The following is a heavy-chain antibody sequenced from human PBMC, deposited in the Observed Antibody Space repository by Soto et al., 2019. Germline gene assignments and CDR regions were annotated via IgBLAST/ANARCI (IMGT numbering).Heavy chain of an antibody. CDR1: GGTFSSYA. J-gene: IGHJ6*02. CDR2: IIPIFGTA. CDR3: ARNRPSGYDPHYGMDV. Sequence: QVQLVQSGAEVKKPGSSVKVSCKASGGTFSSYAISWVRQAPGQGLEWMGGIIPIFGTANYAQKFQGRVTITADESTSTAYMELSSLRSEDTAVYCCARNRPSGYDPHYGMDVWGQGTTVTVSS. V-gene: IGHV1-69*01. D-gene: IGHD5-12*01.